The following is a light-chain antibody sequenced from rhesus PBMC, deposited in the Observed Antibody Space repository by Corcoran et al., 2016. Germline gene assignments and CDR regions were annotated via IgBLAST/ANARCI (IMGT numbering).Light chain of an antibody. J-gene: IGKJ4*01. V-gene: IGKV2-60*01. Sequence: DIVMTQTPLSLSVTLGEPASISCRSTQSLLTGTGTLFLNWFLQKPGQSPQLLIYYASNRPSGVPDRFSGSGSGTDFTLKISRVEAEDAGIYYCMQGLQIPFSFGGGTRVELK. CDR3: MQGLQIPFS. CDR2: YAS. CDR1: QSLLTGTGTLF.